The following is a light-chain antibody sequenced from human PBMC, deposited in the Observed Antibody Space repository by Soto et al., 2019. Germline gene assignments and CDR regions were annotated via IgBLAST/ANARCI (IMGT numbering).Light chain of an antibody. Sequence: QSDLTQPASVSGSRGQSITISCTGTSSDVGGYNYVSWYQQHPGKAPKLMIYEVSNRPSGVSNRFSGSKSGNTASLTISGLQAEDEADYYCSSYTSSSTLLYVFGTGTKVTVL. J-gene: IGLJ1*01. V-gene: IGLV2-14*01. CDR2: EVS. CDR1: SSDVGGYNY. CDR3: SSYTSSSTLLYV.